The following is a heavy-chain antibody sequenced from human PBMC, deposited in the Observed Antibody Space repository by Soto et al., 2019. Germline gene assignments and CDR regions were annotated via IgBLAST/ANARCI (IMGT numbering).Heavy chain of an antibody. V-gene: IGHV4-30-4*01. Sequence: SETLSLTCTVSGGSISSGDYYWSWIRHPPGKGLEWIGYIYYSGSTYYNPSLKSRVTISVDTSKNQFSLKLSSVTAADTAVYYCARDRDYYDSSGPLWYFDLWGRGTRVTVSS. CDR3: ARDRDYYDSSGPLWYFDL. J-gene: IGHJ2*01. D-gene: IGHD3-22*01. CDR1: GGSISSGDYY. CDR2: IYYSGST.